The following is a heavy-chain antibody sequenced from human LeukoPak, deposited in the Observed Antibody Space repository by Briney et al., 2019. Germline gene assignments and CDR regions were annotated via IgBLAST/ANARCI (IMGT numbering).Heavy chain of an antibody. J-gene: IGHJ4*02. CDR1: GFTFSNAW. CDR2: IKSKTDGGTT. D-gene: IGHD3-3*01. V-gene: IGHV3-15*01. Sequence: GGSLRLSCAASGFTFSNAWMSWVRQAPGKGLEWVGRIKSKTDGGTTDYAAPVKGRFTISRDDSKNTLYLQMNSLKTEDTAVYYCTTGPFWSGYYTPFGYWGQGTLVTASS. CDR3: TTGPFWSGYYTPFGY.